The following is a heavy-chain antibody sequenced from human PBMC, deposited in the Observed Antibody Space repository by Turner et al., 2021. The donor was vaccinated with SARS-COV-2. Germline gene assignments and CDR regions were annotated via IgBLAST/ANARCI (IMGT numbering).Heavy chain of an antibody. CDR1: GGSISSYY. V-gene: IGHV4-59*08. J-gene: IGHJ4*02. Sequence: QVQLQESGPGLVKPSETLSLTCTVSGGSISSYYWSWIRQPPGKGLEWIGYIYSSGSTNYKPSLKSRITISVDTSKNQFSLKLSSVTAADTAVYYCARHPFLGVVADYYFDYWGQGTLVTVSS. D-gene: IGHD3-22*01. CDR3: ARHPFLGVVADYYFDY. CDR2: IYSSGST.